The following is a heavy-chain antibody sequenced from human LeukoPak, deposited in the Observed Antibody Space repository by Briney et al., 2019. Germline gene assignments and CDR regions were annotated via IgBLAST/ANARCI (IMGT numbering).Heavy chain of an antibody. CDR2: ISSSGSTI. CDR1: GFTFSDYY. J-gene: IGHJ4*02. D-gene: IGHD3-10*01. Sequence: GGSLRLSCAASGFTFSDYYMSWIRQAPGKGLEWVSYISSSGSTIYYADSVKGRFTISRDNAKNSLYLQMNSLRAEDTSVYYCARALLWFGELSKFDYWGQGTLVTVSS. CDR3: ARALLWFGELSKFDY. V-gene: IGHV3-11*01.